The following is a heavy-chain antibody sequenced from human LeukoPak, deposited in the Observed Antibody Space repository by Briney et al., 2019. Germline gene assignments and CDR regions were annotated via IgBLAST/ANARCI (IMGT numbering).Heavy chain of an antibody. J-gene: IGHJ4*02. D-gene: IGHD3-22*01. Sequence: PGGSLRLSCAASGFTFSSYWMHWVRQAPGKGLVWVSRINSDGSSTSYADSVKGRFTISRDNAKNTLYLQMNSLSAEDTAVYYCAKFGRSSGYYPLVDYWGQGTLVTVSS. CDR3: AKFGRSSGYYPLVDY. CDR1: GFTFSSYW. CDR2: INSDGSST. V-gene: IGHV3-74*01.